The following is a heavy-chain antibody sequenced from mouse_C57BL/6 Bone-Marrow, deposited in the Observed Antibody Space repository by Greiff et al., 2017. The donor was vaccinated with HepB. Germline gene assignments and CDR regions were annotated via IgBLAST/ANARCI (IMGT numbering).Heavy chain of an antibody. CDR2: IDPSDSYT. CDR1: GYTFTSYW. CDR3: ARVYYGYDVGYYYAMDY. Sequence: QVQLQQSGAELVMPGASVKLSCKAPGYTFTSYWMHWVKQRPGQGLEWIGEIDPSDSYTNYNQKSKGKSTLTVDKSSSTADMQLSSLTSEDSADYYCARVYYGYDVGYYYAMDYWGQGPSVTVSS. J-gene: IGHJ4*01. V-gene: IGHV1-69*01. D-gene: IGHD2-2*01.